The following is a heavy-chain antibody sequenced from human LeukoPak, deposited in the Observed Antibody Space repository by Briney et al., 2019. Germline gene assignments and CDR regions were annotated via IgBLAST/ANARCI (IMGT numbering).Heavy chain of an antibody. CDR1: GGSISSGSYY. CDR2: IYTSGST. J-gene: IGHJ3*02. Sequence: SQTLSLTCTVSGGSISSGSYYWSWIRQPAGKGLEWIGRIYTSGSTNYNPSLKSRVTISVDTSKNQLSLKLSSVTAADTAVYYCARDFLEWLSRKDAFDIWGQGTMVTVSS. V-gene: IGHV4-61*02. CDR3: ARDFLEWLSRKDAFDI. D-gene: IGHD3-3*01.